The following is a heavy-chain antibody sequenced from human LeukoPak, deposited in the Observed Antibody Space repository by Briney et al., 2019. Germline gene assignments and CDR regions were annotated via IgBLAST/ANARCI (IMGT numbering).Heavy chain of an antibody. CDR2: MNPNSGNT. Sequence: ASVKVSCKASGYTFTSYDINWVRQATGQGLEWMGWMNPNSGNTGYAQKFQGRVTMTRNTSISTAYMELSSLRSEDTAVYYCASYGGRGYYFDYWGQGTLVTVSS. V-gene: IGHV1-8*01. J-gene: IGHJ4*02. CDR3: ASYGGRGYYFDY. CDR1: GYTFTSYD. D-gene: IGHD3-16*01.